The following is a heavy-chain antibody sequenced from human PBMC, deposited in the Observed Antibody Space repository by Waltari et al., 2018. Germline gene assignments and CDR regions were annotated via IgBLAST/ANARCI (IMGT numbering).Heavy chain of an antibody. V-gene: IGHV3-23*03. CDR3: AKDGPSGSYYREGAFDI. Sequence: EVQLLESGGGLVQPGGSLRLSCAASGFTFSRYAMSWVRQAPGKGLEWVSVIYSGGSTYYADSVKGRFTISRDNSKNTLYLQMNSLRAEDTAVYYCAKDGPSGSYYREGAFDIWGQGTMVTVSS. CDR1: GFTFSRYA. CDR2: IYSGGST. J-gene: IGHJ3*02. D-gene: IGHD1-26*01.